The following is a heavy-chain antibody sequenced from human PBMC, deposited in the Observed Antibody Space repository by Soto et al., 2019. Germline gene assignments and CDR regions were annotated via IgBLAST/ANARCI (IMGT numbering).Heavy chain of an antibody. J-gene: IGHJ5*02. D-gene: IGHD6-13*01. Sequence: SGPTLVNPTQTLTLTCTFSGFSLSTSGVGVGWIRQPPGKALEWLALIYWDDDKRYSPSLKSRLTITKDTSKNQVVLTMTNMDPVDTATYYCAHRPGFGIAAAGFPNWFDPWGQGTLVTVSS. CDR2: IYWDDDK. CDR3: AHRPGFGIAAAGFPNWFDP. CDR1: GFSLSTSGVG. V-gene: IGHV2-5*02.